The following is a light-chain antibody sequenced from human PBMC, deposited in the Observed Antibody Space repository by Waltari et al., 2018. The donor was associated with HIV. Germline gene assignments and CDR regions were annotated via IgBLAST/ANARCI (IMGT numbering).Light chain of an antibody. CDR3: VLYMGSGLWV. Sequence: QTVVTQEPSFSVSPGGTVTLTCGLSSGSVSTSYYPSWYQQTPGQVPRTLIHSTNTRSSGVPDRFSGSIVGNKAALTITGAQADDESDYYCVLYMGSGLWVFGGGTKLTVL. CDR1: SGSVSTSYY. J-gene: IGLJ3*02. V-gene: IGLV8-61*01. CDR2: STN.